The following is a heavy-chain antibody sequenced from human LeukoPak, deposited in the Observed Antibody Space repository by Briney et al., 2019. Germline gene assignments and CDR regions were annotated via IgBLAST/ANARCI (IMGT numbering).Heavy chain of an antibody. V-gene: IGHV3-7*01. CDR3: ARGGTSGYSSTRHFWGGNYYFDY. J-gene: IGHJ4*02. CDR2: INQDGSEK. Sequence: QPGGSLRLSCAASGFTVSSNYMSWVRQAPGKGLEWVANINQDGSEKYYLDSAKGRFTISRDNARNSLYLQVNSLRAEDTAVYYCARGGTSGYSSTRHFWGGNYYFDYWGQGSLVTVSS. D-gene: IGHD2-2*01. CDR1: GFTVSSNY.